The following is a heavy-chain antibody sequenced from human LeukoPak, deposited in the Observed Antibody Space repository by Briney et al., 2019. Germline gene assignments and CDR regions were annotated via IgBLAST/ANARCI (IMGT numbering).Heavy chain of an antibody. D-gene: IGHD3-22*01. Sequence: SETLSLTCTVSGDSINGGGYYWSWIRQHPGKGLEWIGYIYYSGTTNYNPSLKSRVAISVDTSRTQFSVKLSSVTAADTAVYYCARADYYYDSRGYSYYFDSWGQGTLVTVSS. CDR1: GDSINGGGYY. V-gene: IGHV4-61*08. J-gene: IGHJ4*02. CDR3: ARADYYYDSRGYSYYFDS. CDR2: IYYSGTT.